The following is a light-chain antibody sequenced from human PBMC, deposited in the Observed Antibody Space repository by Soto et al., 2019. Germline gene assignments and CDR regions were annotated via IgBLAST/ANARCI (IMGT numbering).Light chain of an antibody. CDR2: EVS. CDR3: NSYAGSNKVV. Sequence: QSALTQPPSASGSPGQSVTISCTGTSSDVGGYNYVSWYQQHPGKAPKLMIYEVSKRPSGVPDRFSGSKSGNTASLTVSGLQAEEDAYYYCNSYAGSNKVVFGGGTKVTVL. J-gene: IGLJ3*02. V-gene: IGLV2-8*01. CDR1: SSDVGGYNY.